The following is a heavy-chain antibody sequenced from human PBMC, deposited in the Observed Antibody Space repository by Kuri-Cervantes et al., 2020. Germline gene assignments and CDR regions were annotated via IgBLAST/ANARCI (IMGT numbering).Heavy chain of an antibody. J-gene: IGHJ4*02. V-gene: IGHV3-72*01. Sequence: GGSLRLSCAASGFTFNNAWMNWVRQAPGKGLEWVGRIRNKVKSYTTEYAASVKGRFTISRDDSRDSLYLQMNSLEIEDTAVYYCVKVYSSSVGRDHLDYWGQGTLVTVSS. CDR2: IRNKVKSYTT. CDR3: VKVYSSSVGRDHLDY. CDR1: GFTFNNAW. D-gene: IGHD3-22*01.